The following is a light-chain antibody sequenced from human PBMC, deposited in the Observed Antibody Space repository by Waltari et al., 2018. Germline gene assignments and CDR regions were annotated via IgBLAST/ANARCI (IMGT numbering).Light chain of an antibody. CDR2: AAS. CDR1: QNVYSS. Sequence: DIVMTQSPAVLYLSPGERATLSCKASQNVYSSLAWYQQRRGQAPRLLIRAASTRATGVPARFSATGSGTEFTLTISSLQSEDFAVYYCQHYSDWPPWTFGQGTRVE. V-gene: IGKV3-15*01. CDR3: QHYSDWPPWT. J-gene: IGKJ1*01.